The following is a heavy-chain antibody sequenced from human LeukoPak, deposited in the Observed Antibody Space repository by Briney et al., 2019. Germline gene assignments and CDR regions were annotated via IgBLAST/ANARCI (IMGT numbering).Heavy chain of an antibody. J-gene: IGHJ4*02. V-gene: IGHV5-10-1*01. D-gene: IGHD6-13*01. CDR3: ARREQLEPGFDY. CDR2: IDPSDSYT. Sequence: GESLKISCKGSGSPFTSYWISWVRQMPGKGLEWMGRIDPSDSYTNYSPSFQGHVTISADKSISTAYLQWSSLKASDTAMYYCARREQLEPGFDYWGQGTLVTVSS. CDR1: GSPFTSYW.